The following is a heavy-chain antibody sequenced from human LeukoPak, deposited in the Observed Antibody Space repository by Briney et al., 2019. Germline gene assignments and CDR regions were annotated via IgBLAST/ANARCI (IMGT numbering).Heavy chain of an antibody. CDR3: ARDASARYSYGSDY. V-gene: IGHV1-2*06. CDR2: INPNSGGT. D-gene: IGHD5-18*01. J-gene: IGHJ4*02. CDR1: GYTFTGYY. Sequence: ASVKVSCKAPGYTFTGYYMHWVRQAPGQGLEWMGRINPNSGGTNYAQKFQGRVTMTRDTSISTAYMELSRLRSDDTAVYYCARDASARYSYGSDYWGQGTLVTVSS.